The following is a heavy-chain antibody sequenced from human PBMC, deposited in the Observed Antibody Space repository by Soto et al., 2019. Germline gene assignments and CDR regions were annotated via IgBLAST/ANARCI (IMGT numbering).Heavy chain of an antibody. CDR1: GGSISSYY. J-gene: IGHJ4*02. CDR3: ARSDYGDYVKTFDC. Sequence: SETLSLTCTVSGGSISSYYWSWIRQPPGKGLEWIGYIYYSGSTNYNPSLKSRVTISVDTSKNQFSLKLSSVTAADTAVYYCARSDYGDYVKTFDCWGQGTLVTVPQ. D-gene: IGHD4-17*01. V-gene: IGHV4-59*01. CDR2: IYYSGST.